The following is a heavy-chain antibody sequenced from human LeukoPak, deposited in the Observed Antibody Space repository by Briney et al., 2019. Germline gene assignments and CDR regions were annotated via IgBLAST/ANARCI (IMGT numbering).Heavy chain of an antibody. J-gene: IGHJ4*02. V-gene: IGHV3-74*01. D-gene: IGHD5-12*01. Sequence: PGGSLRLSCTTSGFTFSSYWMHWVRQAPGRGLVWVSRINSDGSSTSYADSVKGRFTISRDNAKNTLYLQMNSLRAEDTAVYYCAASWWSGYAFDYWGQGTLVTVSS. CDR1: GFTFSSYW. CDR2: INSDGSST. CDR3: AASWWSGYAFDY.